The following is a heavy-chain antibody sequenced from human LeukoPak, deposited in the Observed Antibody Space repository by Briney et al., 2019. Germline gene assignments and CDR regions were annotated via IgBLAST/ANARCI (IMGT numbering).Heavy chain of an antibody. D-gene: IGHD3-22*01. V-gene: IGHV1-2*02. CDR3: ARVPPESYYDSSGYPFTHFDY. CDR2: INPNSGGT. J-gene: IGHJ4*02. Sequence: ASVKVSCKASGYTFTGYYMHWVRQAPGQGLEWMGWINPNSGGTNYAQKFQGRVTMTRDTSISTAYMELSRLRSDDTAVYYCARVPPESYYDSSGYPFTHFDYWGQGTLVTVSS. CDR1: GYTFTGYY.